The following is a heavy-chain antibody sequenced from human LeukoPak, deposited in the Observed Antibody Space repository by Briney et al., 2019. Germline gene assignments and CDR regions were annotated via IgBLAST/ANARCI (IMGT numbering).Heavy chain of an antibody. V-gene: IGHV3-48*03. CDR3: ARGYGGDSGNGMDV. J-gene: IGHJ6*02. CDR1: GFTFSSCE. D-gene: IGHD4-23*01. CDR2: ISGSGSTT. Sequence: GGSLRLSCAASGFTFSSCEMNWVRQAPGKGLEWVLYISGSGSTTYHADSVKGRFTISRDNAKKSLYLQMNSLRAEDTAVYYCARGYGGDSGNGMDVWGQGTTVTVSS.